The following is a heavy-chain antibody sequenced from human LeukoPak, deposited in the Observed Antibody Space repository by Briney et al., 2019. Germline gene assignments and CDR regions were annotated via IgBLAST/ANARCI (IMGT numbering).Heavy chain of an antibody. CDR2: IIPIFGTA. D-gene: IGHD6-6*01. V-gene: IGHV1-69*05. CDR3: ARALGQLVRGYYHYYYMDV. J-gene: IGHJ6*03. Sequence: GASVKVSCKASGGTSISYAISWVRQAPGQGLEWMGGIIPIFGTANYAQKFQGRVTITTDEYKSTAYMEVSRLRYEDTDVYYCARALGQLVRGYYHYYYMDVWGKGTPVTVSS. CDR1: GGTSISYA.